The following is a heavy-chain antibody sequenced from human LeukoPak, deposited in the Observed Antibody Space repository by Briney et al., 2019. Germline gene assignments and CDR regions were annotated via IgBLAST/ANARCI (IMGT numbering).Heavy chain of an antibody. CDR2: FLYNRSNQ. J-gene: IGHJ4*02. CDR1: GYTFSTYT. V-gene: IGHV3-30*01. CDR3: ARVDCSSTSCSPFDY. D-gene: IGHD2-2*01. Sequence: PGRSLRLPCTASGYTFSTYTMHWVRHAPGKGLERVAVFLYNRSNQYYSNSVRGRFTVSSDSANNTLYLQMNSLRAEDTATYYCARVDCSSTSCSPFDYWGRGTLVTVSS.